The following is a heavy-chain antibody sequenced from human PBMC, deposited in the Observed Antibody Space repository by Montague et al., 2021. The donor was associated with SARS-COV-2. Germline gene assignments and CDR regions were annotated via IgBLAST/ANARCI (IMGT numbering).Heavy chain of an antibody. CDR3: ARTAGTDYAGYYYYAMDV. J-gene: IGHJ6*02. D-gene: IGHD3-16*01. CDR2: IAWDDDK. Sequence: VKPTQTLTLTCTFSGFSLSTSGMCVSWFRQPPGKALEWLARIAWDDDKYYSTSLKTRLTISKDTSKNQVVLTMTNMDPVDTATYYCARTAGTDYAGYYYYAMDVWSQGTTVTVSS. V-gene: IGHV2-70*11. CDR1: GFSLSTSGMC.